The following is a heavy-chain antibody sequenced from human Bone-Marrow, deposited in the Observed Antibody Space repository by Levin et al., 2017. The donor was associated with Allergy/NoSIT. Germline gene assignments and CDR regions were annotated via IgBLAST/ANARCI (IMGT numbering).Heavy chain of an antibody. D-gene: IGHD3-22*01. V-gene: IGHV3-48*02. CDR2: ISTTGNTK. CDR1: GFTFSGYS. Sequence: GESLKISCAASGFTFSGYSLNWVRQPPGKGLEWVSYISTTGNTKYYVDSVKGRFTISRDNAKNSLYLQMNSLRDEDTAVYYCASDIGYQYDLFDTWGQGTLLTVSS. J-gene: IGHJ5*02. CDR3: ASDIGYQYDLFDT.